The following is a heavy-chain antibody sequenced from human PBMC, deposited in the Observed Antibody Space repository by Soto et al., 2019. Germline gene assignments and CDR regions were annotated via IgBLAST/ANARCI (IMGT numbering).Heavy chain of an antibody. Sequence: QVQLVQSGTEVKKPGASVKVSCEASGYRFTNYGITWVRQAPGQGLEWMVWISGGNGKTKYAHNVLARLTMTIGTSTSTAYMELRSLTSDDPAMYYCARDLGRFDGSGCYYPDWFDPWGQGTLVIVSS. V-gene: IGHV1-18*01. CDR2: ISGGNGKT. D-gene: IGHD3-22*01. CDR3: ARDLGRFDGSGCYYPDWFDP. J-gene: IGHJ5*02. CDR1: GYRFTNYG.